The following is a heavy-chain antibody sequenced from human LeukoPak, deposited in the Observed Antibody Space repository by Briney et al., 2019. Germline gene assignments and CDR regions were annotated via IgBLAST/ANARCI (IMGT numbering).Heavy chain of an antibody. Sequence: ASVKVSCKVSGYTLTELSMHWVRQAPGKGLEWMGGFDPEDGETIYAQKFQGRVTMTEDTSTDTAYMELSSLRSEDTAEYYCATGFWTPIMAWFDPWGQGTLVTVSS. CDR2: FDPEDGET. D-gene: IGHD3/OR15-3a*01. CDR3: ATGFWTPIMAWFDP. J-gene: IGHJ5*02. V-gene: IGHV1-24*01. CDR1: GYTLTELS.